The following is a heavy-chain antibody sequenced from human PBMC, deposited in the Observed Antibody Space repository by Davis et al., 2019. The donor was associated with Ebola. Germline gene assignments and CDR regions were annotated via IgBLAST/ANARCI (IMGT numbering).Heavy chain of an antibody. Sequence: SETLSLTCTVSGGSIRSSSHYWGWIRQPPGKGLEWMGSIFRTGATSYNPSLKSRVTISLDPYKNQFSLKLSSVTAADTAVYYCARVPLVQWLVRGDYYGMDVWGQGTTVTVSS. D-gene: IGHD6-19*01. CDR1: GGSIRSSSHY. CDR3: ARVPLVQWLVRGDYYGMDV. V-gene: IGHV4-39*01. J-gene: IGHJ6*02. CDR2: IFRTGAT.